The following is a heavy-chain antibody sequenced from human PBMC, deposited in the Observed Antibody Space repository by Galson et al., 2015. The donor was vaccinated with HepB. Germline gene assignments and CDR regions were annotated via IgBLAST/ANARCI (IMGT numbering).Heavy chain of an antibody. J-gene: IGHJ4*02. CDR2: IIPIFGTA. D-gene: IGHD3-22*01. V-gene: IGHV1-69*13. CDR1: GGTFSRYA. Sequence: SVKVSCKASGGTFSRYAISWVRQAPGQGLEWMGGIIPIFGTANYAQKFQGRVTITADESTSTAYMELSSLRSEDTAVYYCAVPSPRYYYDSSGSRPLDYWGQGTLVTVSS. CDR3: AVPSPRYYYDSSGSRPLDY.